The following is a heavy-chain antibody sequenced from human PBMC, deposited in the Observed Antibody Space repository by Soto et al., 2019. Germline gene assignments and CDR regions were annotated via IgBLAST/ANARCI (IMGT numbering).Heavy chain of an antibody. CDR1: GYGFPSYT. CDR3: ARSPPITVAGPPSRGHHYYSGMDV. CDR2: INAGIGDT. D-gene: IGHD6-19*01. Sequence: ASVKVSCKASGYGFPSYTMHWVRQAPGQRLEWMGWINAGIGDTKYSEKFQGRVTITRDTPASTAYMEVSSLRSEDTAVYYCARSPPITVAGPPSRGHHYYSGMDVWGQGTMVTVSS. V-gene: IGHV1-3*01. J-gene: IGHJ6*02.